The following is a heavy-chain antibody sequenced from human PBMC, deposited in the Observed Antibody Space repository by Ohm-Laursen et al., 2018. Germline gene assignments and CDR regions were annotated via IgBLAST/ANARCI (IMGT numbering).Heavy chain of an antibody. D-gene: IGHD5-12*01. CDR2: ISAYNGNT. V-gene: IGHV1-18*01. J-gene: IGHJ4*02. CDR1: GYTFTSYG. CDR3: AIHSGYDPIDY. Sequence: ASVKVSCNASGYTFTSYGISWVRQAPGQGLKWMGWISAYNGNTNYAQKLQGRVTMTTDTSTSTAYMELRSLRSDDTAVYYCAIHSGYDPIDYWGQGTLVTVSS.